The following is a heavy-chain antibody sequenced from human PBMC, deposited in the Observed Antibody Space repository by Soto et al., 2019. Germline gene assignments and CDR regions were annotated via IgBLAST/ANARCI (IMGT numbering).Heavy chain of an antibody. V-gene: IGHV3-23*01. CDR3: AKSVVPAATGSYYYGMDV. CDR2: ISGSGGST. Sequence: GGSLRLSCAASGFTFSSYAMSWVRQAPGKGLEWVSAISGSGGSTYYADSVKGRFTISRDNSKNTLYLQMNSLRAEDTAVYYCAKSVVPAATGSYYYGMDVWGQGTTVTVSS. J-gene: IGHJ6*02. CDR1: GFTFSSYA. D-gene: IGHD2-2*01.